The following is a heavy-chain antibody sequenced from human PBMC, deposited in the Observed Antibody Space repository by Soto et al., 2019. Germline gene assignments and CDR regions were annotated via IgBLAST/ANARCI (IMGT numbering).Heavy chain of an antibody. Sequence: SETLSLTCTVSGGSISSGGYYWSWIRQHPWMCLYWIVYIYYSGSTYYNPSLKSRVTISVDTSKNQFSLKLSSVTAADTAVYYCARTYLNYDSSGLFDYWGQGTLVTVSS. D-gene: IGHD3-22*01. V-gene: IGHV4-31*03. J-gene: IGHJ4*02. CDR2: IYYSGST. CDR1: GGSISSGGYY. CDR3: ARTYLNYDSSGLFDY.